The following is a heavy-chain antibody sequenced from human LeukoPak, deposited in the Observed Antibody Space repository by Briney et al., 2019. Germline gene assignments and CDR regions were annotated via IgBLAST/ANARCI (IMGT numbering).Heavy chain of an antibody. CDR3: VRDFLGESGAGGY. CDR2: ISPSGNSK. D-gene: IGHD3-10*01. V-gene: IGHV3-21*01. CDR1: TFTFSSYT. Sequence: PGGSLRLSCATSTFTFSSYTMNWVRQAPGKGLEWVSSISPSGNSKYHADSVEGRFTISRDNAENSLYMQMNSLRAEDTGVYYCVRDFLGESGAGGYWGQGTLVTVSS. J-gene: IGHJ4*02.